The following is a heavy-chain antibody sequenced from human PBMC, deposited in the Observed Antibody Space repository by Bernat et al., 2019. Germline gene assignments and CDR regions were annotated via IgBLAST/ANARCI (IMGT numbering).Heavy chain of an antibody. CDR3: VRAHSSDYVNAFDI. Sequence: EVQLVESGGGLVQPGGSVRLSCAASGLTVSAKYMSWVRQAPGKGLEWVSVMYSGGSTFYADSVKGRFTISRDHSKNTLYLEMNSLRPEDTAVYYCVRAHSSDYVNAFDIWGQGTMVTVSS. CDR1: GLTVSAKY. CDR2: MYSGGST. J-gene: IGHJ3*02. D-gene: IGHD3-22*01. V-gene: IGHV3-66*02.